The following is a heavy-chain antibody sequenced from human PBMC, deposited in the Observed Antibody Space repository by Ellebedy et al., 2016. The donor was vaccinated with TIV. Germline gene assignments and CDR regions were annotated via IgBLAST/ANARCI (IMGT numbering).Heavy chain of an antibody. V-gene: IGHV3-7*04. Sequence: GGSLRLSXAASGFTFSSFAMHWVRQAPGKGLEWVANIKPDGGETYYVDSLKGRFTISRDNAKNSLYLQMNSLRAEDTAVYYCARGGTRDLNFWGQGTLVTVSS. CDR2: IKPDGGET. D-gene: IGHD1-26*01. J-gene: IGHJ4*02. CDR3: ARGGTRDLNF. CDR1: GFTFSSFA.